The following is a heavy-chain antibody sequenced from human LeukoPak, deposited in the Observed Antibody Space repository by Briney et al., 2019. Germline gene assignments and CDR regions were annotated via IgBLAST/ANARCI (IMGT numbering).Heavy chain of an antibody. D-gene: IGHD3-16*01. CDR2: MNQDGSAK. CDR1: GFTFSDSW. Sequence: GGSLRLSCAASGFTFSDSWMSWGRQAPGKGREGVANMNQDGSAKGYVDSGKGRFTISRDNARNSLYLQMSSLRPEDTAVYYCATYTHWVAGDVWGQGTTVTVSS. J-gene: IGHJ6*02. V-gene: IGHV3-7*01. CDR3: ATYTHWVAGDV.